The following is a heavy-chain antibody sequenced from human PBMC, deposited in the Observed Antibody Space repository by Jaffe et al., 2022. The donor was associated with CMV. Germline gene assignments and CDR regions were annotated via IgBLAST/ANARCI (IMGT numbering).Heavy chain of an antibody. CDR2: IYTSGST. V-gene: IGHV4-4*07. D-gene: IGHD3-16*02. CDR3: AITAGEYDYVWGSYRYTRLDY. J-gene: IGHJ4*02. CDR1: GGSISSYY. Sequence: QVQLQESGPGLVKPSETLSLTCTVSGGSISSYYWSWIRQPAGKGLEWIGRIYTSGSTNYNPSLKSRVTMSVDTSKNQFSLKLSSVTAADTAVYYCAITAGEYDYVWGSYRYTRLDYWGQGTLVTVSS.